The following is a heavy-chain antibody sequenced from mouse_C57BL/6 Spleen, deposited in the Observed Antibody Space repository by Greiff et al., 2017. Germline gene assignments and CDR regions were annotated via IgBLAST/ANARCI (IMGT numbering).Heavy chain of an antibody. CDR2: FYPGSGSI. J-gene: IGHJ1*03. CDR1: GYTFTEYT. V-gene: IGHV1-62-2*01. CDR3: ARHGEDYYGSSSHWYFDV. Sequence: VQLQQSGAELVKPGASVKLSCKASGYTFTEYTIHWVKQRSGQGLEWIGWFYPGSGSIKYNEKFKDKATLTADKSSSTVYMELSRLTSEDSAVYFCARHGEDYYGSSSHWYFDVWGTGTTVTVSS. D-gene: IGHD1-1*01.